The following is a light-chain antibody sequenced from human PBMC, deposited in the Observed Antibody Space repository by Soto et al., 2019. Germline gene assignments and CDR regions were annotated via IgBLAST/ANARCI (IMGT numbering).Light chain of an antibody. J-gene: IGKJ5*01. CDR1: QSVSSN. V-gene: IGKV3-15*01. Sequence: ERVIRQSPARLSVSPGERATLSCRASQSVSSNLAWYQQKPGQAPRLLIYGASTRATGIPDRFSGSGSGTEFTLTISILQPEDFATYCCQQHSQRPITFGQGTRLEI. CDR3: QQHSQRPIT. CDR2: GAS.